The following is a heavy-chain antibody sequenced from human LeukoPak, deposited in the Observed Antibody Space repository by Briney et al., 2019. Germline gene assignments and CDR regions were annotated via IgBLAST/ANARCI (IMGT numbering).Heavy chain of an antibody. CDR3: ARGVSSIAARPVDY. CDR1: GGSISSGSYY. CDR2: IYTSGST. D-gene: IGHD6-6*01. V-gene: IGHV4-61*02. J-gene: IGHJ4*02. Sequence: SETLSLTCTVSGGSISSGSYYWSWIPQPGGKGLEWIGRIYTSGSTNYNPSLKSRVTISVDTSKNQFSLKLSSVTAADTAVYYCARGVSSIAARPVDYWGQGTLVTVSS.